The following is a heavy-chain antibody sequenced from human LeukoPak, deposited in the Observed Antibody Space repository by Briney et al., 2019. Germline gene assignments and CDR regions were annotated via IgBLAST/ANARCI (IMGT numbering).Heavy chain of an antibody. Sequence: GGSLRLSCVVSGITLSNYGMSWVRQAPGKGLEWVAGISGSGGRTSYADSVKGRFTISRDNPKNTLYLQMNSLGAEDTAVYFCARRGVVIRVILVGFHKEAYYFDSWGQGALVTVSP. D-gene: IGHD3-22*01. CDR1: GITLSNYG. J-gene: IGHJ4*02. CDR3: ARRGVVIRVILVGFHKEAYYFDS. V-gene: IGHV3-23*01. CDR2: ISGSGGRT.